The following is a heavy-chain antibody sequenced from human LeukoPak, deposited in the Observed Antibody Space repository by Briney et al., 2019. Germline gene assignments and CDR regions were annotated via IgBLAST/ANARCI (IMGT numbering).Heavy chain of an antibody. CDR2: ISGSGGST. CDR3: AKGDTGMVRRYYFDY. J-gene: IGHJ4*02. D-gene: IGHD5-18*01. Sequence: PGGSLRLSCAAPGFTFSNYAMSWVRQAPGKGLEWDSVISGSGGSTYYADSVKGQFTIFRDNSKNTVYLQMNSLRADDTAVYYCAKGDTGMVRRYYFDYWGQGTLVTVPS. V-gene: IGHV3-23*01. CDR1: GFTFSNYA.